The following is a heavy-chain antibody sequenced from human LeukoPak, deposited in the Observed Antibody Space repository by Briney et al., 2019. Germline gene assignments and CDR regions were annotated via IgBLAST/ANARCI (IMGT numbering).Heavy chain of an antibody. CDR3: ARFPIRGAFDI. Sequence: KPSETLSLTCTVSGHSISDGYFWGWIRQPPGKGLEWIGNIYYSGTTYYTPSLKSRVTISVDTPKNQFSLKLSSVTAADTAVYYCARFPIRGAFDIWGQGTMVTVSS. CDR1: GHSISDGYF. CDR2: IYYSGTT. V-gene: IGHV4-38-2*02. J-gene: IGHJ3*02. D-gene: IGHD3-3*01.